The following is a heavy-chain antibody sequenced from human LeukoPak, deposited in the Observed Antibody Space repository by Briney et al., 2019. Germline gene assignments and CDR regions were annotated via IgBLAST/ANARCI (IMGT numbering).Heavy chain of an antibody. CDR1: GGSISSGDYY. V-gene: IGHV4-30-4*01. CDR2: IYYSGST. Sequence: SETLSLTCTVSGGSISSGDYYWSWIRQPPGKGLEWIGYIYYSGSTYYNPSLKSRVTMSVDTSKNQFSLKLSSVTAADTAVYYCASPFMPRRRGTNIVLVPAPWEYWGQGTLVTVSS. J-gene: IGHJ4*02. CDR3: ASPFMPRRRGTNIVLVPAPWEY. D-gene: IGHD2-2*01.